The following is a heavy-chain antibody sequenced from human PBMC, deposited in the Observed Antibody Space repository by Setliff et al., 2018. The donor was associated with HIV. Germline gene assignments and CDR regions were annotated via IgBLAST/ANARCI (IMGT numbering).Heavy chain of an antibody. CDR1: GFTFSDYS. CDR2: IPSSGSSI. D-gene: IGHD6-25*01. V-gene: IGHV3-11*04. J-gene: IGHJ3*02. Sequence: GGSLRLSCAASGFTFSDYSMSWIRQTPGKGLEWLSYIPSSGSSIYYADSVRGRFTISRDNAGNSLYLQMNRLRVDDTAVYYCAREGRRLPFNDAFDIWGHGTMVTVSS. CDR3: AREGRRLPFNDAFDI.